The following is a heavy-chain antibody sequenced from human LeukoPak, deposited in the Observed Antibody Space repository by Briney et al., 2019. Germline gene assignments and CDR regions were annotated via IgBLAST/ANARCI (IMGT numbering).Heavy chain of an antibody. Sequence: ASVKVSCKASGYTFTSYDINWVRQATGQGLEWVGWMNPNSGNTGYAQKFQGRVTITRNTSISTAYMELSSLRSEDTAVYYCARGDYDILTGYPDWFDPWGQGTLVTVSS. CDR2: MNPNSGNT. CDR1: GYTFTSYD. CDR3: ARGDYDILTGYPDWFDP. V-gene: IGHV1-8*03. J-gene: IGHJ5*02. D-gene: IGHD3-9*01.